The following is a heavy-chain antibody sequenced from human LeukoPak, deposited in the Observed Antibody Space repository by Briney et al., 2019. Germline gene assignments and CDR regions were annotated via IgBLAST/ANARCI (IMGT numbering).Heavy chain of an antibody. D-gene: IGHD6-6*01. CDR2: IYYSGST. CDR1: GGSISSSSYY. Sequence: SETLSLTCTVSGGSISSSSYYWGSIRQPPGKGLQWIGSIYYSGSTYYNPSLKSRVTISVDTSKNQFSLKLSSVTAADTAVYYCARLRSIAARPRGYFDYWGQGTLVTVSS. V-gene: IGHV4-39*01. CDR3: ARLRSIAARPRGYFDY. J-gene: IGHJ4*02.